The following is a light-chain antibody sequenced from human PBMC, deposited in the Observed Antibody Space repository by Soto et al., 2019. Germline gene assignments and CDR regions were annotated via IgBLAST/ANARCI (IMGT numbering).Light chain of an antibody. CDR2: GVC. Sequence: SGSVLDRVTITYRASQGIRTDLGWYQQSPVKGRKGLIVGVCALRIGVPSRFSCSGTGTDFTLTISSLQPEDSATYYCLQGFSCPRTFGQGTKVDIK. CDR1: QGIRTD. CDR3: LQGFSCPRT. J-gene: IGKJ1*01. V-gene: IGKV1-6*01.